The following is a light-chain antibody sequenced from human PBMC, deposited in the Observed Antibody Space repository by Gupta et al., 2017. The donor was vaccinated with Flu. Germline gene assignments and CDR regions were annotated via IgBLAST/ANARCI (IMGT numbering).Light chain of an antibody. J-gene: IGKJ1*01. CDR2: AAS. CDR1: QSISSY. CDR3: RKRCRSSRT. V-gene: IGKV1-39*01. Sequence: DIQMTQSPSSLSASVGDRVTITCRASQSISSYLNWYQQKPGKAPKRRIYAASSLQSGVPSRFSGSGSGTDVTLTISSLEPEDFATVYCRKRCRSSRTFGQGTKVEI.